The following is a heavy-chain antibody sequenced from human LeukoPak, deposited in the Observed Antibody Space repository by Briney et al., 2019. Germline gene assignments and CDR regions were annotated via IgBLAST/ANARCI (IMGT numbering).Heavy chain of an antibody. CDR1: GGTFSSYA. D-gene: IGHD6-13*01. V-gene: IGHV1-69*13. Sequence: SVTVSCTASGGTFSSYAISWVRQAPGQGLEWMGGIIPIFGTANYAQKFQGRVTITADESTSTAYMELSSLRSEDTAVYYCARYSSSWRTYFDYWGQGTLVTVSS. CDR2: IIPIFGTA. CDR3: ARYSSSWRTYFDY. J-gene: IGHJ4*02.